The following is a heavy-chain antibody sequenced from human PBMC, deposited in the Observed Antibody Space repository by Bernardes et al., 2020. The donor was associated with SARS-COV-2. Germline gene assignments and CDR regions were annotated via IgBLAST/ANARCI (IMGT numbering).Heavy chain of an antibody. CDR3: ARLEGTHPGVWYYGMDA. V-gene: IGHV4-59*11. Sequence: SETLSLTCTVSGGSINSHYWTWIRQPPGKGLEWIGYISYSGGTNYNPSLKSGVTISVDTSKTQFSLRLSSVTAADTAVYYCARLEGTHPGVWYYGMDAWGQGTTGTVSS. CDR2: ISYSGGT. J-gene: IGHJ6*02. CDR1: GGSINSHY. D-gene: IGHD2-8*01.